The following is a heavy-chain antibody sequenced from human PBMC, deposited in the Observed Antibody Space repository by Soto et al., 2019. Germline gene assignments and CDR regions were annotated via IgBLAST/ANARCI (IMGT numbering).Heavy chain of an antibody. CDR3: AKEISPKAGKWYFDL. J-gene: IGHJ2*01. D-gene: IGHD6-19*01. V-gene: IGHV3-30*18. CDR2: VSYEGSVQ. Sequence: QVQLVESGGGVVQPGGSLRLSCAASGFSFNNYGMHWVRQAPGKGLEWVAVVSYEGSVQYYTDSAKGRFTISRDNSKNTLYLQMNSLRDDDTAVYHCAKEISPKAGKWYFDLWGCGTLVTVSS. CDR1: GFSFNNYG.